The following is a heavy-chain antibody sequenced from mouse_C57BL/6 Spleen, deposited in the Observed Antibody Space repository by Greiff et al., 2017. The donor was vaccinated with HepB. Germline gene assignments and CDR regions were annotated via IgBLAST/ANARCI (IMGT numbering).Heavy chain of an antibody. Sequence: EVKLMESGPGLVKPSQSLSLTCSVTGYSITSGYYWNWIRQFPGNKLEWMGYISYDGSNNYNPSLKNRISITRDTSKNQFFLKLNSVTTEDTATYYCARDEYYAGAMDYWGQGTSVTVSS. CDR1: GYSITSGYY. J-gene: IGHJ4*01. D-gene: IGHD1-1*01. CDR3: ARDEYYAGAMDY. CDR2: ISYDGSN. V-gene: IGHV3-6*01.